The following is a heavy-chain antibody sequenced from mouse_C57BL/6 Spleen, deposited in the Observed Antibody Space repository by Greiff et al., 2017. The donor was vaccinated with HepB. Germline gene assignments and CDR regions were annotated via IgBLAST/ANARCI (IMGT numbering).Heavy chain of an antibody. D-gene: IGHD1-1*01. J-gene: IGHJ3*01. Sequence: QVQLQQSGAELVRPGASVTLSCKASGYTFTDYEMHWVKQTPVHGLEWIGAIDPETGGTAYNQKFKGKAILTADKSSSTAYMELRSLTSEDSAVYYCTRPYYYGSIFAYWGQGTLVTVSA. CDR3: TRPYYYGSIFAY. CDR2: IDPETGGT. V-gene: IGHV1-15*01. CDR1: GYTFTDYE.